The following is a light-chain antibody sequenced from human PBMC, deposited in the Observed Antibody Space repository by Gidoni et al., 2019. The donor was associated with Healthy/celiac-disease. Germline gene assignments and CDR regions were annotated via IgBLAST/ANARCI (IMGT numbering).Light chain of an antibody. CDR1: SSDVGGYNY. CDR3: SSYAGSNNLRV. V-gene: IGLV2-8*01. J-gene: IGLJ2*01. Sequence: QSALTQPPSASGSPAQSVTISCTGTSSDVGGYNYVSWYQQHPGKAPKLMIYEVSTRPSGVPDRFSGSKSGNTASLTVSGLQAEDEADYYCSSYAGSNNLRVFGGGTKLTVL. CDR2: EVS.